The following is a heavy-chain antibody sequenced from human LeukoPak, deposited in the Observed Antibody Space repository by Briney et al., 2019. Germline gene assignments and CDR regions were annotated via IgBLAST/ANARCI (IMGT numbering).Heavy chain of an antibody. V-gene: IGHV3-48*01. CDR2: ISSSSSTI. CDR3: ARDYGAAAAYKYSQH. J-gene: IGHJ1*01. D-gene: IGHD6-13*01. Sequence: RGGSLSPSCAASGFTFISYSMNWVRQAPGKGLEWVSYISSSSSTIYYADSVKGRFTSSTDNAKNSLYLQMNSLRAEDTAVYYCARDYGAAAAYKYSQHEGRGT. CDR1: GFTFISYS.